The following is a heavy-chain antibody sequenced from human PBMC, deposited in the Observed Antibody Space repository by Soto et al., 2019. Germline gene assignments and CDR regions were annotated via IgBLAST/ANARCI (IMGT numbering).Heavy chain of an antibody. CDR2: IYYSGST. V-gene: IGHV4-39*01. Sequence: SETLSLTCTVSGGSISSSSYYWGWIRQPPGKGLEWIGSIYYSGSTYYNPSLKSRVTISVDTSKNQFSLKLSSVTAADTAVYYCSCESYSDDYYYYVMDVWAQGTTVTVSS. CDR1: GGSISSSSYY. D-gene: IGHD1-26*01. J-gene: IGHJ6*02. CDR3: SCESYSDDYYYYVMDV.